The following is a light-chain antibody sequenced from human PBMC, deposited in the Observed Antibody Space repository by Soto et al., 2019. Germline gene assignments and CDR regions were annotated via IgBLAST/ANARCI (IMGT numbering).Light chain of an antibody. Sequence: EIVLTQSPGTLSLSPGEGATPSCRASQSVSSYLVWYQQKPGQAPRLLIYDASKRATGIPARFSGSGSGTDFTLTISSLEPEDFAVYYCQQRSSRPPMYTFGQGTKVDIK. CDR1: QSVSSY. V-gene: IGKV3-11*01. CDR3: QQRSSRPPMYT. CDR2: DAS. J-gene: IGKJ2*01.